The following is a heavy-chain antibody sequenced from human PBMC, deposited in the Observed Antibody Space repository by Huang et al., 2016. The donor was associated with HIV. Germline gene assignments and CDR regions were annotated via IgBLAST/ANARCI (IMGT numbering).Heavy chain of an antibody. Sequence: QVQLVQSGAEVKKPGSSVKVSCKVSGGTFNNAISWVRQAPGQGLEGMGGIIPIFGTPNYARKFQGRATITADESTSIAYMELSSLRSEDTAVYYCARGAPDLDSHLDHWGQGTLVTVSS. CDR3: ARGAPDLDSHLDH. V-gene: IGHV1-69*13. CDR2: IIPIFGTP. CDR1: GGTFNNA. D-gene: IGHD3-3*01. J-gene: IGHJ4*02.